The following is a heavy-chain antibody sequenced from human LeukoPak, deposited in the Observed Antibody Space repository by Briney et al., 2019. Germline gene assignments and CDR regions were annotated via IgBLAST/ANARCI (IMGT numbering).Heavy chain of an antibody. CDR2: ISYDGSNK. CDR3: ARVGYSSSWYPSLYWYFDL. D-gene: IGHD6-13*01. CDR1: GFTFSSYA. V-gene: IGHV3-30-3*01. Sequence: GGSLRLSCAASGFTFSSYAMHWVRQAPGKGLEWVAVISYDGSNKYYADSVKGRFTISRDNSKNTLYLQMNSLRAEDTAVYYCARVGYSSSWYPSLYWYFDLWGRGTLVTVSP. J-gene: IGHJ2*01.